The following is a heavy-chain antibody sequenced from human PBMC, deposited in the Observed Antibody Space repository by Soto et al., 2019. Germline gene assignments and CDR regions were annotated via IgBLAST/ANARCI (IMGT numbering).Heavy chain of an antibody. J-gene: IGHJ3*02. Sequence: GGSLRLSCAASGFTFTTHAMSWVRQAPGKGLEWVSGINWNGGSTGYADSVKGRFTISRDNAKNSLYLQMNSLRAEDTALYYCARVPPGGYSGYDSAFDIWGQGTMVTVSS. V-gene: IGHV3-20*04. D-gene: IGHD5-12*01. CDR1: GFTFTTHA. CDR3: ARVPPGGYSGYDSAFDI. CDR2: INWNGGST.